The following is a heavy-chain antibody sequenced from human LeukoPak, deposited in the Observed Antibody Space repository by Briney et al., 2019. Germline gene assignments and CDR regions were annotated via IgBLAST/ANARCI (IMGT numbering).Heavy chain of an antibody. V-gene: IGHV3-23*01. Sequence: GGSLRLSCAVSGITLSNYAMSWVRQAPGKGLEWVSGMSGRGVSTYYADSVKGRFTISSDNSKNTLYLQMNSLRAEDTAIYYCAKDCNGGNCYIDYWGQGTLVTVAS. CDR2: MSGRGVST. CDR3: AKDCNGGNCYIDY. CDR1: GITLSNYA. J-gene: IGHJ4*02. D-gene: IGHD2-15*01.